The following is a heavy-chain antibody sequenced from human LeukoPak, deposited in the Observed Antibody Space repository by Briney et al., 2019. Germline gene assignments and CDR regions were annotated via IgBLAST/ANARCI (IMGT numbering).Heavy chain of an antibody. CDR3: AKDPPSIAAAGIFDY. CDR1: GFTFSSYS. Sequence: QTGGSLRLSCAASGFTFSSYSINWVRQAPGKGLEWVSYISSGSGTIYYADSVKGRFTISRDNSKNTLYLQMNSLRAEDTAVYYCAKDPPSIAAAGIFDYWGQGTLVTVSS. J-gene: IGHJ4*02. CDR2: ISSGSGTI. D-gene: IGHD6-13*01. V-gene: IGHV3-48*01.